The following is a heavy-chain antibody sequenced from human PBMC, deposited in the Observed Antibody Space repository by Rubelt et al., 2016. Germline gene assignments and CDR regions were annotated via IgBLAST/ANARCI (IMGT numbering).Heavy chain of an antibody. CDR3: ARMDTAMVY. CDR1: GGSFSGYY. CDR2: IYYSGST. J-gene: IGHJ4*02. V-gene: IGHV4-34*11. Sequence: QVQLQQWGAGLLKPSETLSLTCAVYGGSFSGYYWSWIRQPPGKGLEWIGYIYYSGSTNYNPSLKSRVTISVDTSKNQFSLKLSSVTAADTAVYYCARMDTAMVYWGQGTLVTVSS. D-gene: IGHD5-18*01.